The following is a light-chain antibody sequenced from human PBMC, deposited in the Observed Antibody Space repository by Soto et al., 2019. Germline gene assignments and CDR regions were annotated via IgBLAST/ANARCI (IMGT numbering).Light chain of an antibody. J-gene: IGKJ2*01. V-gene: IGKV1-27*01. CDR1: QGISNY. CDR2: AAS. CDR3: QKYNSAPYT. Sequence: DIQMTQSPSSLSASVGERVTITCRASQGISNYLAWYQQKPGKVPKLLIYAASTLQSGVPSRFSGSGSGTDFTLTINSLQPEDVATYYGQKYNSAPYTFGQGTELEIK.